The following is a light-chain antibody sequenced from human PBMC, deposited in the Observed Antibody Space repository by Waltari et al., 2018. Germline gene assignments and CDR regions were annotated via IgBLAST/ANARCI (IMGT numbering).Light chain of an antibody. CDR3: ASWDDSLSGWV. J-gene: IGLJ3*02. CDR1: SSNIGSNY. CDR2: RDN. V-gene: IGLV1-47*01. Sequence: QSVLTQPPSASGTPGQRVTISCSGSSSNIGSNYVYWYQQLPGTAPNLLTYRDNQRPSGVPDRFSGSKSGTSASLAISGLRSEDDADYYCASWDDSLSGWVFGGGTKLTVL.